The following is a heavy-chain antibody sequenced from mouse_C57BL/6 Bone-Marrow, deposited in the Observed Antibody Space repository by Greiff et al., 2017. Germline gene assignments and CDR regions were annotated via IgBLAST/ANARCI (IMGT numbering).Heavy chain of an antibody. D-gene: IGHD1-1*01. CDR3: ARLTPIYYYGSSSFAY. CDR1: GYTFTSYG. V-gene: IGHV1-81*01. CDR2: IYPRSGNT. Sequence: VQLQQSGAELARPGASVKLSCKASGYTFTSYGISWVKQRTGQGLEWIGEIYPRSGNTYYNEKFKGKATLTADKSSSTAYMELRSLTSEDSAVYFCARLTPIYYYGSSSFAYWGQGTLVTVSA. J-gene: IGHJ3*01.